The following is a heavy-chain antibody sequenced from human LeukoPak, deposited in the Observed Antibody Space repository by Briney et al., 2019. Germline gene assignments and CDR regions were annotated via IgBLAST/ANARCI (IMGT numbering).Heavy chain of an antibody. CDR3: ARAQRIVGATTGAFDI. D-gene: IGHD1-26*01. CDR2: INPNSGGT. V-gene: IGHV1-2*02. J-gene: IGHJ3*02. CDR1: GYTFTGYY. Sequence: GASVTVSCKASGYTFTGYYMHWVRQAPGQGLEWMGWINPNSGGTNYAQKFQGRVTMTRDTSISTAYMELSRLRSDDTAVYYCARAQRIVGATTGAFDIWGQGTMVTVSS.